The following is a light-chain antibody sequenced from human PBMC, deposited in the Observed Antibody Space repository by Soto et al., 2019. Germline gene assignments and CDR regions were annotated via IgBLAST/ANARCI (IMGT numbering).Light chain of an antibody. CDR3: SSYTATRTVV. CDR2: DVS. Sequence: QSALTQPASVSGSPGQSITIACTGTNSDVGGYNSVSWYQLHPGKAPRLVIYDVSIRPPAVSDRFSGSTSGNTASLTISGLQAEDEAEYYCSSYTATRTVVFGGGTKVTFL. V-gene: IGLV2-14*03. CDR1: NSDVGGYNS. J-gene: IGLJ3*02.